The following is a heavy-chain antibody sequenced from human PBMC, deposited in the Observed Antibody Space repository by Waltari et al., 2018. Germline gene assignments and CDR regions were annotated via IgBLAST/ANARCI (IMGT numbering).Heavy chain of an antibody. CDR2: ISRSGSTK. Sequence: EVQLVESGGGLVQPGGSLRLSCAASGFTFSSYEMNWVRQAPGKGLEWVSYISRSGSTKYYADSVKGRFTSSRDNAKNSLYLQMNSLRAEDTAVYYCARLYSNYYFDYWGQGTLVTVSS. J-gene: IGHJ4*02. D-gene: IGHD4-4*01. CDR3: ARLYSNYYFDY. CDR1: GFTFSSYE. V-gene: IGHV3-48*03.